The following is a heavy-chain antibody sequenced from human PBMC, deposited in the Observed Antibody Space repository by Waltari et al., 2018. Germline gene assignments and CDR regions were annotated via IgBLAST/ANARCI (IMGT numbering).Heavy chain of an antibody. CDR3: ARGGYDYVWGSYRYRPGGFDP. D-gene: IGHD3-16*02. J-gene: IGHJ5*02. V-gene: IGHV4-34*01. Sequence: QVQLQQWGAGLLKPSETLSLTCAVYGGSFSGYYWSWIRQPPGKGLGWIGEINHSGSTNYNPSLKSRVTISVDTSKNQFSLKLSSVTAADTAVYYCARGGYDYVWGSYRYRPGGFDPWGQGTLVTVSS. CDR1: GGSFSGYY. CDR2: INHSGST.